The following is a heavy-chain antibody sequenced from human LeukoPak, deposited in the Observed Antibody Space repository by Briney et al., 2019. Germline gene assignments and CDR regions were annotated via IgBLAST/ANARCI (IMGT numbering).Heavy chain of an antibody. CDR1: GYTFTNYG. D-gene: IGHD3-3*01. V-gene: IGHV1-18*01. CDR2: ISAYNANT. J-gene: IGHJ6*02. CDR3: ARDRSGQSFGYYYYGMDV. Sequence: GASVKVSCKASGYTFTNYGISWVRQAPGQGPEWMGWISAYNANTKFAQRLQGRVTMTTDTSTSTAYMELRSLRSDDTAVYYCARDRSGQSFGYYYYGMDVWGQGTTVTVSS.